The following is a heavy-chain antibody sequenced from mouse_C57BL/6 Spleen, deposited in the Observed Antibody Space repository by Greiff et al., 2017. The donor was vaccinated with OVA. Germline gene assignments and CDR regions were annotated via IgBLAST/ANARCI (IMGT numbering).Heavy chain of an antibody. Sequence: QVQLQQSGAELVMPGASVKLSCKASGYTFTSYWMHWVKQRPGQGLEWIGEIDPSDSYTNYNQKFKGKSTLTVDKSSSTAYMQLSSLTSEDSAVYYCARSDYYGSSPAYWGQGTLVTVSA. J-gene: IGHJ3*01. V-gene: IGHV1-69*01. CDR1: GYTFTSYW. CDR2: IDPSDSYT. D-gene: IGHD1-1*01. CDR3: ARSDYYGSSPAY.